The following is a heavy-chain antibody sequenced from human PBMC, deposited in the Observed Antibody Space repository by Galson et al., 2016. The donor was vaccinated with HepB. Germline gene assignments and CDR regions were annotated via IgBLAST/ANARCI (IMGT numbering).Heavy chain of an antibody. J-gene: IGHJ4*02. CDR1: GYIFTYW. CDR2: IYPDDSDT. CDR3: ARHSLRGPVVGDLEN. V-gene: IGHV5-51*01. D-gene: IGHD3-16*01. Sequence: QSGAEVKKPGESLRISCRGSGYIFTYWINWVRQMPGKGLEWVGIIYPDDSDTTYSPSFQDQVTMSVDKSISTAYLQWSSLKASDTAMYYCARHSLRGPVVGDLENWGQGTLVTVAS.